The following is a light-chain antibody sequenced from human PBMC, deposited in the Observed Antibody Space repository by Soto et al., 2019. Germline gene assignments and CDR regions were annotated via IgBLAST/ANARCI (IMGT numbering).Light chain of an antibody. J-gene: IGKJ4*01. CDR2: WAS. V-gene: IGKV4-1*01. Sequence: DIVMTQSPDSLAVSLGERATINCKSSQSLLYSSNNKNYLAWYQQKPGQPPKLLMYWASTRESGVPDRFSGSESGTDFTLTISGLQAEDAAVYYCQQYYDFPLTFGGGTKVEIK. CDR3: QQYYDFPLT. CDR1: QSLLYSSNNKNY.